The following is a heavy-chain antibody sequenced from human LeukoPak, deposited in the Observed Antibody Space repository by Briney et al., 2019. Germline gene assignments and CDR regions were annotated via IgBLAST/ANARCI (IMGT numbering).Heavy chain of an antibody. V-gene: IGHV3-48*04. CDR3: ARDRYGDYAVDY. CDR2: ISYSSSAI. CDR1: GFTFSSYS. Sequence: GGSLRLSCAASGFTFSSYSMNWVRQAPGKGLEWVSYISYSSSAIYYADSVKGRFTISRDNAENSLYLQMNSLRAEDTAVYYCARDRYGDYAVDYWGQGTLVTVSS. D-gene: IGHD4-17*01. J-gene: IGHJ4*02.